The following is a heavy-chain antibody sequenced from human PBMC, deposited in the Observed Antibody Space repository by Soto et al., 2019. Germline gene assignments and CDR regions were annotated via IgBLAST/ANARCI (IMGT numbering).Heavy chain of an antibody. CDR1: GYTFTSWD. D-gene: IGHD6-13*01. Sequence: ASVKVSCKASGYTFTSWDVYWVRQAAGQGLEWMGYMNPRSGNTGYEQKLQGRVTMTRDTSISTAYMELSSLTSDDTAVYYCTDSSWTGARLDFWGQGTPVTVSS. CDR2: MNPRSGNT. V-gene: IGHV1-8*01. CDR3: TDSSWTGARLDF. J-gene: IGHJ4*01.